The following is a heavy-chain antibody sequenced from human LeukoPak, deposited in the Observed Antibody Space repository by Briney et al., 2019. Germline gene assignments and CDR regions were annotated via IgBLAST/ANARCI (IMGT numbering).Heavy chain of an antibody. D-gene: IGHD3-10*01. V-gene: IGHV3-74*03. Sequence: GGSLRLSCEASGLTFSREWMHWVRQAPGKGLVWVSRINNDGSSTTYADSVKGRFTISRDNAKSTLYLQMNSLRAEDTAVYYCARVYGPGMTEYFQLWGQGTLVTVSS. J-gene: IGHJ1*01. CDR1: GLTFSREW. CDR3: ARVYGPGMTEYFQL. CDR2: INNDGSST.